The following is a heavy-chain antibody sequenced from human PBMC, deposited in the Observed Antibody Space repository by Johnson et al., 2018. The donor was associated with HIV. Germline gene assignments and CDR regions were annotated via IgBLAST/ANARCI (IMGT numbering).Heavy chain of an antibody. Sequence: QVHLVESGGGVVQPGTSLRLSCAASGFTFTRFAMHWVRQAPGKGLEWVAVISYDGSNKYYADSVKGRFTISRDNSKNTLYLQMNSLRAEDTAVYYCARDRGAGSSGAFDIWGQGTMVTVSS. CDR2: ISYDGSNK. CDR1: GFTFTRFA. V-gene: IGHV3-30*04. J-gene: IGHJ3*02. CDR3: ARDRGAGSSGAFDI. D-gene: IGHD6-6*01.